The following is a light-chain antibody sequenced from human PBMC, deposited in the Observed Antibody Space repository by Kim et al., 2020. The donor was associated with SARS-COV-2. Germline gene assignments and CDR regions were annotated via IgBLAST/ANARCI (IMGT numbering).Light chain of an antibody. CDR2: YAS. V-gene: IGKV6-21*01. CDR1: QSIGSS. CDR3: HQSSSLPET. J-gene: IGKJ1*01. Sequence: GTPKGKVTITCRASQSIGSSLHWDQQKPDQSPKLLIKYASQSFSGVPSRFSGSGSGTDFTLTINSLEAEDAATYYCHQSSSLPETFGQGTKVDIK.